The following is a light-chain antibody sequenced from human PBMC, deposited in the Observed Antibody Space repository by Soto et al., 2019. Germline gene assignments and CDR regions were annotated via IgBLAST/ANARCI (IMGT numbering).Light chain of an antibody. Sequence: DIQMTQSPSSLSASVGDRVTITCRASQRVSFYLNWYQQKPGKAPKLLIYAASSLQSGVPSRFSGGGSGTDFTLTITSLQPEDFASYYCQQSYTSPPTFGQGTKLDIK. V-gene: IGKV1-39*01. CDR1: QRVSFY. J-gene: IGKJ2*01. CDR2: AAS. CDR3: QQSYTSPPT.